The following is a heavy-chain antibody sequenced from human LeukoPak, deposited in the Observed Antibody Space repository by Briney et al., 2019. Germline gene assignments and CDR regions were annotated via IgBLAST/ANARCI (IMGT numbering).Heavy chain of an antibody. CDR2: IYSGGST. Sequence: GGSLTLSCPASGFTVSSNYMSWVGPAAGKGLAWVGVIYSGGSTYYADSVKGRFTISRDNSKNTLYLQMNSLRAEDAAVYYCAKDRSGSTAEYFQDWGQGTLVTVSS. D-gene: IGHD3-10*01. CDR1: GFTVSSNY. V-gene: IGHV3-53*01. J-gene: IGHJ1*01. CDR3: AKDRSGSTAEYFQD.